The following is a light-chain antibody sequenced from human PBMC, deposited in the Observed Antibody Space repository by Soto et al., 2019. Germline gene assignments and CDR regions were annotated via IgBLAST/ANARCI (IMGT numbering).Light chain of an antibody. CDR3: SSYRSSTTFV. J-gene: IGLJ1*01. V-gene: IGLV2-14*01. CDR1: SSDVGAYNY. Sequence: QSVLTQPASVSGSPGQSITISCNGSSSDVGAYNYVSWYQQYPGKAPKVIIFEVRKRPSGVSNRFSGSKSGDTASLTISGLQVDDEADYYCSSYRSSTTFVFGTGTKLTVL. CDR2: EVR.